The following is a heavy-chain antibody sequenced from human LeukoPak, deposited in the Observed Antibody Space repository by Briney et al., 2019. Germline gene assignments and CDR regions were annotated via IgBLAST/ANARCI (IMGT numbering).Heavy chain of an antibody. V-gene: IGHV4-59*01. D-gene: IGHD1-26*01. CDR1: GGSFSSYY. CDR3: ARSWGSGSGIDN. J-gene: IGHJ4*02. Sequence: SETLSLTCTVSGGSFSSYYWSWIRQPTGKGLEWIGYIYYGGDTNYNPSLKSRVTISVDTSKNQFSLKLSSVTAADTAVFYCARSWGSGSGIDNWGQGTLVTVSS. CDR2: IYYGGDT.